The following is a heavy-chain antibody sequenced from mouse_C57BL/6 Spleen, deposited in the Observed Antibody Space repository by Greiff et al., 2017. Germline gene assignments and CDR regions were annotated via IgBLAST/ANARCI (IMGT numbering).Heavy chain of an antibody. D-gene: IGHD3-2*02. CDR1: GFNIKDDY. CDR2: IDPENGDT. Sequence: VQLKQSGAELVRPGASVKLSCTASGFNIKDDYMHWVKQRPEQGLEWIGWIDPENGDTEYASKFQGKATITADTSSNTAYLQLSSLTSEDTAVYYCTTGSSGYLFAYWGQGTLVTVSA. J-gene: IGHJ3*01. CDR3: TTGSSGYLFAY. V-gene: IGHV14-4*01.